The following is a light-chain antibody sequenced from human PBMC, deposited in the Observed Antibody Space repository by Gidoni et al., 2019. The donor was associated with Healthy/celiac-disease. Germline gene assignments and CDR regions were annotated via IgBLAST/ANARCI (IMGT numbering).Light chain of an antibody. CDR2: GKN. CDR1: RLRNYY. J-gene: IGLJ1*01. V-gene: IGLV3-19*01. CDR3: TSRDSSVNHAYV. Sequence: SSELTQYPAVSVALGQTVRITCQGDRLRNYYASWYQHKPGQAPVLVIYGKNNRPSGLPDRFFGSSSGITAPLTSTGARAEDEADYSCTSRDSSVNHAYVFGTGTKVTVL.